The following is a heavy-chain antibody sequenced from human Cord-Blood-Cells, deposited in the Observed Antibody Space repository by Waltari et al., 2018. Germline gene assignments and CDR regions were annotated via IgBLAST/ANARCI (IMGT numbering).Heavy chain of an antibody. V-gene: IGHV1-24*01. CDR1: GYTLTELS. CDR2: FDPEDGET. Sequence: QVQLVQSGAEVKKPGASVKVSCKVSGYTLTELSMHWVRQAPGKGLEWMGGFDPEDGETIYAQKFQGRVTMTEDTSTDTAYMELSSLRSEDTAVYYCATVRDWSSTSCYAFDIWGQGTMVTVSS. CDR3: ATVRDWSSTSCYAFDI. D-gene: IGHD2-2*01. J-gene: IGHJ3*02.